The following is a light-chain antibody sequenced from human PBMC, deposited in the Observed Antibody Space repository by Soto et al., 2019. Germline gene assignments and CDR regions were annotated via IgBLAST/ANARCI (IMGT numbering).Light chain of an antibody. CDR1: QSVSSN. V-gene: IGKV3-15*01. J-gene: IGKJ3*01. CDR2: GAS. CDR3: QQYNNWPFT. Sequence: EIVMTQSPATLSVSPGERATLSCRASQSVSSNLAWYQQKPGQAPRLLIYGASTRATGIPARFSGSGSWPEFTLTISSLQSEDFAVYYCQQYNNWPFTFGPGNKVDIK.